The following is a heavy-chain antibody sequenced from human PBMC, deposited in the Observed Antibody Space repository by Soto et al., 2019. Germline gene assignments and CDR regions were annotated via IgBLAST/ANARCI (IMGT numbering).Heavy chain of an antibody. J-gene: IGHJ4*02. Sequence: QVQLVQSGAEVKKPGSSVKVSCKASGGIFSNYAISWVRQAPGQGLEWMGGIVPFSGITNYAQRFQGRVTSTADESTTTAYMEPSSLRSEDTAVYYCARPHYDSSGPQDFDYWGQVTLVTVSS. CDR1: GGIFSNYA. CDR2: IVPFSGIT. D-gene: IGHD3-22*01. CDR3: ARPHYDSSGPQDFDY. V-gene: IGHV1-69*12.